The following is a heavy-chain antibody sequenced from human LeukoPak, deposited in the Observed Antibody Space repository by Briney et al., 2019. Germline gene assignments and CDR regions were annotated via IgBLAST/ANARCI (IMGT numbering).Heavy chain of an antibody. CDR1: GGSISSGGYY. V-gene: IGHV4-31*03. CDR2: IYYSGST. Sequence: SQTLSLTCTVSGGSISSGGYYWSWVRQHPGKGLECIGYIYYSGSTYYNPSLKSRVTISIDTSKNQFSLKLSSVTAADTAVYYCARVGHEGWFDPWGQGTLVTVSS. J-gene: IGHJ5*02. CDR3: ARVGHEGWFDP. D-gene: IGHD3-16*01.